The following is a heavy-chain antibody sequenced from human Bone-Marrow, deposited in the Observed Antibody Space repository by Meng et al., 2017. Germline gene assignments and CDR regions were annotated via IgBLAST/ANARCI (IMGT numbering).Heavy chain of an antibody. CDR2: IIPIFGTA. Sequence: QGQLGQAGAEVKKPGSSVKVSCKASGGTFSSYAISWVRQAPGQGLEWMGGIIPIFGTANYAQKFQGRVTITADESTSTAYMELSSLRSEDTAVYYCAREYCSGGSCYSYIDYWGQGTLVTVSS. J-gene: IGHJ4*02. D-gene: IGHD2-15*01. CDR3: AREYCSGGSCYSYIDY. CDR1: GGTFSSYA. V-gene: IGHV1-69*01.